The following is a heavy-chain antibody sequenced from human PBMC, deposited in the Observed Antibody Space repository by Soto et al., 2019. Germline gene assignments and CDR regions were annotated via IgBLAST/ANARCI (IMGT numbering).Heavy chain of an antibody. V-gene: IGHV3-23*01. CDR3: AKQEGVVPAAVNWFDP. D-gene: IGHD2-2*01. J-gene: IGHJ5*02. Sequence: PGGSLRLSCAASGFTFSSYAMSWVRQAPGKGLEWVSAISGSGGSTYYADSVKGRFTISRDNSKNTLYLQVNSLRAEDTAVYYCAKQEGVVPAAVNWFDPWGQGTLVTVSS. CDR1: GFTFSSYA. CDR2: ISGSGGST.